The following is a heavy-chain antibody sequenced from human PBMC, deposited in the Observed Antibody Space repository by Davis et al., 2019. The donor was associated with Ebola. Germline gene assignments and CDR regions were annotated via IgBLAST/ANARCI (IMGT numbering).Heavy chain of an antibody. CDR2: ISSSSSYI. CDR3: ARDFPRGYYDSSGYYGFDY. V-gene: IGHV3-21*01. CDR1: GFTFSSYS. Sequence: PGGSLRLSCAASGFTFSSYSMNWVRQAPGKGLEWVSSISSSSSYIYYADSVKGRFTISRDNAKNSLYLQMNSLRAEDTAVYYCARDFPRGYYDSSGYYGFDYWGQGTLVTVSS. D-gene: IGHD3-22*01. J-gene: IGHJ4*02.